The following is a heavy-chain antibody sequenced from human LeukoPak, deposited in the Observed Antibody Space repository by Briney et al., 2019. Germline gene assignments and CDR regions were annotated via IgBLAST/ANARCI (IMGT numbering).Heavy chain of an antibody. CDR2: INPNSGGT. Sequence: ASVKVSCKASGGTFSSYAISWVRQAPGQGLEWMGGINPNSGGTNYAQKFQGRVTMTRDTSISTAYMELSRLRSDDTAVYYCASQMRTYYYDSSLDYWGQGTLVTVSS. J-gene: IGHJ4*02. D-gene: IGHD3-22*01. CDR3: ASQMRTYYYDSSLDY. CDR1: GGTFSSYA. V-gene: IGHV1-2*02.